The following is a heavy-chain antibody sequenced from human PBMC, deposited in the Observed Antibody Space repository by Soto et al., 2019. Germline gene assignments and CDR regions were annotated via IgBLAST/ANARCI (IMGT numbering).Heavy chain of an antibody. CDR1: GFTFSSYA. V-gene: IGHV3-30-3*01. CDR3: GRDRKNPPLWFGELLGW. D-gene: IGHD3-10*01. J-gene: IGHJ4*02. CDR2: ISYDGSNK. Sequence: QVQLVESGGGVVQPGRSLRLSCAASGFTFSSYAMHWVRQAPGKGLEWVAVISYDGSNKYYADSVKGRFTISRENSKNTLYLQMNSLRAEDTAVYYCGRDRKNPPLWFGELLGWWGQGTLVTVSS.